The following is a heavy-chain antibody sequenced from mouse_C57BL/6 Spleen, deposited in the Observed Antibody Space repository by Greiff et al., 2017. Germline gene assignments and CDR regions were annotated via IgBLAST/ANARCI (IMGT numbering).Heavy chain of an antibody. CDR2: IWSDGST. D-gene: IGHD1-1*01. CDR1: GFSLTSYG. V-gene: IGHV2-6-1*01. CDR3: ARQGYYGSSLDY. J-gene: IGHJ2*01. Sequence: QVHVKQSGPGLVAPSQSLSITCTVSGFSLTSYGVHWVRQPPGKGLEWLVVIWSDGSTTYNSALKSRLSISKDNSKSQVFLKMNSLQTDDTAMDYCARQGYYGSSLDYWGQGTTLTVSS.